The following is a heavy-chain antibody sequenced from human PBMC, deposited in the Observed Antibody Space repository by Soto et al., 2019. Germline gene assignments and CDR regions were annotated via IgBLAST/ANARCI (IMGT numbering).Heavy chain of an antibody. J-gene: IGHJ4*02. CDR2: IYHSGST. CDR3: AAGGGLPRYY. CDR1: GGSISSGGYS. D-gene: IGHD5-12*01. Sequence: QLQLQESGSGLVKPSQTLSLTCAVSGGSISSGGYSWSWIRQPPGKGLEWIGYIYHSGSTYYNPSMNRRVTLSVDRSKNQFSLELRSVTAADTAVYYCAAGGGLPRYYWGQGTLVTVSS. V-gene: IGHV4-30-2*01.